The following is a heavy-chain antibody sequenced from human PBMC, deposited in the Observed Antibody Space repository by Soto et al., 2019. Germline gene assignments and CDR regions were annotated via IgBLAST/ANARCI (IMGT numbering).Heavy chain of an antibody. Sequence: QVQLVQSGAEEKKPGASVKVSCKASGYTFTSYAMHSVRQAPGQRLEWMGWINAGNGNTKYSQKFQGRVTITRDTSASTAYMELSSLRSEDTAVYYCARDDGDYYGSGSHYYYGMDVWGQGTTVTVSS. D-gene: IGHD3-10*01. J-gene: IGHJ6*02. CDR3: ARDDGDYYGSGSHYYYGMDV. CDR1: GYTFTSYA. V-gene: IGHV1-3*05. CDR2: INAGNGNT.